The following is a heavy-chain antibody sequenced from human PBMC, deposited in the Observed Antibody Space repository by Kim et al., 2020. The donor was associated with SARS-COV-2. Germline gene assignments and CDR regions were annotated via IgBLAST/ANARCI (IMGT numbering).Heavy chain of an antibody. J-gene: IGHJ4*02. D-gene: IGHD1-1*01. V-gene: IGHV1-8*01. Sequence: ASVKVSCKASGYTFSSYDINWVRQATGQGLEWMGWMNPNSGNTGYAQKFQGRDTMTRNTSTSTAYMDLSSLRSEDTAVYYCARGHAWNGGPYDFDYWGQGPLVTVSS. CDR2: MNPNSGNT. CDR3: ARGHAWNGGPYDFDY. CDR1: GYTFSSYD.